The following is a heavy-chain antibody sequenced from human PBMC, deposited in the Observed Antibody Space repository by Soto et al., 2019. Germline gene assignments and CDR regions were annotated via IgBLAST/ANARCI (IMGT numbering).Heavy chain of an antibody. CDR1: GGSISSGGYY. CDR3: AREANSSGDIDY. CDR2: IYYSGST. D-gene: IGHD3-22*01. Sequence: QVQLQESGPGLVKPSQTLSLTCTVSGGSISSGGYYCSWIRQHPGKGLEWIGYIYYSGSTYDNPSLKSRVTISVDTSKNQFSLKRSSVTAADTAVYYCAREANSSGDIDYWGQGTLVTGSS. V-gene: IGHV4-31*03. J-gene: IGHJ4*02.